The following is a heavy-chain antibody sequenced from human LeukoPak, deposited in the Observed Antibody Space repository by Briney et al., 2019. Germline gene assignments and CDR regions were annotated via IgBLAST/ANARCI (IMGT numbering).Heavy chain of an antibody. CDR1: GFTFSNYA. V-gene: IGHV3-21*01. CDR3: ARGREGIVVVPAAILDY. CDR2: ISSSSSYI. Sequence: PGGSLRLSCAASGFTFSNYAMNWVRQAPGKGLEWVSSISSSSSYIYYADSVKGRFTISRDNAKNSLYLQMSSLRAEDTAVYYCARGREGIVVVPAAILDYWGQGTLVTVSS. J-gene: IGHJ4*02. D-gene: IGHD2-2*02.